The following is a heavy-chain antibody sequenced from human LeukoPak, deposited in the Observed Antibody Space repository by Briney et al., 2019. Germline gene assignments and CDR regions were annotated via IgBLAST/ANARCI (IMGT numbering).Heavy chain of an antibody. CDR3: VRGGYCSSTICYWYNAFDM. J-gene: IGHJ3*02. CDR1: RFTFSSYE. CDR2: IATGGSAI. V-gene: IGHV3-48*03. D-gene: IGHD2-2*01. Sequence: GGSLRLSCAASRFTFSSYEMSWVRQAPGKGLEWVSYIATGGSAIYYADSVKGRFTISRDNAKNSLYLQMNSLRAEDMAVYYCVRGGYCSSTICYWYNAFDMWGQGTMVTVSS.